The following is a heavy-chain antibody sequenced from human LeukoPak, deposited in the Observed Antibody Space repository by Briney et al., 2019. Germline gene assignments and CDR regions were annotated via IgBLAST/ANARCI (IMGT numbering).Heavy chain of an antibody. CDR2: VSGSGGST. V-gene: IGHV3-23*01. D-gene: IGHD2-2*01. Sequence: GGSLRLSCAASGFTFSSYAMSWVRQAPGKGLEWVLVVSGSGGSTYYADSVKGRFTISRDNSKNTLYLQMNSLRAEDTAVYYCAKELGYCSSTSCLVYYYYGMDVWGQGTTVTVSS. CDR1: GFTFSSYA. CDR3: AKELGYCSSTSCLVYYYYGMDV. J-gene: IGHJ6*02.